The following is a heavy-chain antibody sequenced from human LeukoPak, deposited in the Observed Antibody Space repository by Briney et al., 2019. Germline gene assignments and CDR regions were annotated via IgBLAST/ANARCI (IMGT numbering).Heavy chain of an antibody. CDR1: GFTFSRDW. V-gene: IGHV3-74*01. CDR3: SRGAPGSGMSSWSH. D-gene: IGHD1-26*01. J-gene: IGHJ4*02. CDR2: INIDGSST. Sequence: PGGSLRLSCAASGFTFSRDWIHWVRQVPGKGLVWVSRINIDGSSTTYADSVKGRFTISRDNAMNTVYLQMNSLRVEGTGVYFCSRGAPGSGMSSWSHWGQGTLVTVSS.